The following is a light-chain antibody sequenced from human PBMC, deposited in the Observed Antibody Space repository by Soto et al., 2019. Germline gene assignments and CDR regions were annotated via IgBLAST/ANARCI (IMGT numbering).Light chain of an antibody. Sequence: QSVLTQPASVSGSPGQSITISCTGTSSDVGTYDYVSWHQQHPGKAPKLIIYDVNNRPSGVSSRFSGPKSGNTASLIISGLQAEDEADYYCCSFSTSGTHVFGTGTKVTVL. J-gene: IGLJ1*01. V-gene: IGLV2-14*01. CDR3: CSFSTSGTHV. CDR1: SSDVGTYDY. CDR2: DVN.